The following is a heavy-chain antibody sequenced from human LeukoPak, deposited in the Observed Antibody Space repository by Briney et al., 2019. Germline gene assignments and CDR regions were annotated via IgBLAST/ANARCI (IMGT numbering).Heavy chain of an antibody. Sequence: RASVKVSCKASGYTFTSYGISRVRQAPGQGLEWMGWISAYNGNTNYAQKLQGRVTMTTDTTTSTAYMELRSLRSDDTAVYYCARGLPSYERRLTGYGMDVWGQGTTVTVSS. D-gene: IGHD3-9*01. CDR2: ISAYNGNT. J-gene: IGHJ6*02. CDR1: GYTFTSYG. CDR3: ARGLPSYERRLTGYGMDV. V-gene: IGHV1-18*01.